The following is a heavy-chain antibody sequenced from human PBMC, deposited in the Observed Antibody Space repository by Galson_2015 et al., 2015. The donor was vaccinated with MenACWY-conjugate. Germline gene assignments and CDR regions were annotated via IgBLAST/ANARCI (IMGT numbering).Heavy chain of an antibody. CDR1: GFTFSSYS. V-gene: IGHV3-21*01. D-gene: IGHD3-22*01. Sequence: SLRLSCAASGFTFSSYSMNWARQAPGKGLEWVSSISSSSSYIYYADSVKGRFTISRDNAKNSLYLQMKSLRAEDTAVYYCARDSYSDSSGMGKDDAFDIWGQGTMVTVSS. CDR2: ISSSSSYI. CDR3: ARDSYSDSSGMGKDDAFDI. J-gene: IGHJ3*02.